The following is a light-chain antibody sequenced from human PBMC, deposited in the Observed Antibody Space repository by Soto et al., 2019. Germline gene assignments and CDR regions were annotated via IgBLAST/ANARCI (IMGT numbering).Light chain of an antibody. J-gene: IGKJ5*01. Sequence: EIVLTQSPATLSLSPGERATLSCRASQSVSSYLAWYQQKPGQAPRLLIYDASNRATGIPVRFSGSGSGTDFTLTISSLEPEDFAVYYCQQRSNRITFGQGTRLEIK. V-gene: IGKV3-11*01. CDR3: QQRSNRIT. CDR1: QSVSSY. CDR2: DAS.